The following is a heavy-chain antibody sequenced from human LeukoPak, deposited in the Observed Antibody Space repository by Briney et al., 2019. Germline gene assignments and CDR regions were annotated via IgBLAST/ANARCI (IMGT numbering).Heavy chain of an antibody. D-gene: IGHD3-22*01. CDR1: GFTFSSYA. J-gene: IGHJ4*02. V-gene: IGHV3-30*04. CDR2: ISYDGSDK. Sequence: GGSLRLSCAASGFTFSSYAMHWVRQAPGKGLEWLAVISYDGSDKYNADSVRGRFTISRDISKKMLYLQMNSLRAEDTAVYYCAREQWDSSGAFDYWGQGALVTVSS. CDR3: AREQWDSSGAFDY.